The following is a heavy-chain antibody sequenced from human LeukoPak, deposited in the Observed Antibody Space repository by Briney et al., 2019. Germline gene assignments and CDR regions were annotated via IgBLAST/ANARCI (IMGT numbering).Heavy chain of an antibody. J-gene: IGHJ5*02. CDR2: INWNGGST. CDR1: GFTFDDYG. CDR3: ARDYSSSWYNWFDP. Sequence: GGSLRLSCATSGFTFDDYGMSWVRQAPGKGLEWVSGINWNGGSTGYADSVKGRFTISRDNAKNSLYLQMNSLRAEDTALYYCARDYSSSWYNWFDPWGQGTLVTVSS. D-gene: IGHD6-13*01. V-gene: IGHV3-20*04.